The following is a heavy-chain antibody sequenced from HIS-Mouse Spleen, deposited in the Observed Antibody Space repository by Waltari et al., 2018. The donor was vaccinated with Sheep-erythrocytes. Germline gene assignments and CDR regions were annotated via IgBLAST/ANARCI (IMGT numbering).Heavy chain of an antibody. Sequence: QVQLVQSGAEVKKPGASVKVSCKASGYTFTGYYMHWVRQAPGQGLRWMGWSNPNSGGTNDAQRFQGRVTMTRDTSISTAYMELSRLRSDDTAVYYCARGYYDFWSGSALGAFDIWGQGTMVTVSS. CDR1: GYTFTGYY. CDR3: ARGYYDFWSGSALGAFDI. D-gene: IGHD3-3*01. J-gene: IGHJ3*02. V-gene: IGHV1-2*02. CDR2: SNPNSGGT.